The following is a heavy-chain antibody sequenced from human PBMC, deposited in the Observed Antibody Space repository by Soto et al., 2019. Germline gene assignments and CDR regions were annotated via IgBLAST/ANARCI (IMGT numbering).Heavy chain of an antibody. V-gene: IGHV1-69*13. CDR3: ARAAYSYGTAYLSYYYGMDV. Sequence: SVKVSCKASGGTFSSYAISWVRQAPGQGLEWMGGIIPIFGTANYAQKFQGRVTITADESTSTAYMELSSLRSEDTAVYYCARAAYSYGTAYLSYYYGMDVWGQGTTVTVSS. J-gene: IGHJ6*02. CDR1: GGTFSSYA. CDR2: IIPIFGTA. D-gene: IGHD5-18*01.